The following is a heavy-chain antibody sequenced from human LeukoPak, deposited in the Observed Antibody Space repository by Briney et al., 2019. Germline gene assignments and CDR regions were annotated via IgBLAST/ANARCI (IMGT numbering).Heavy chain of an antibody. Sequence: ASVKVSRKTSGYTFTKYLIHWVRQAPGQGLEWMGTINPQGDITNYAQRFQGKINLTEDTSTSTVYMELSNLTSEDTAVYYCARPSYCVADNCGYWLDPGYSGNRITVSS. J-gene: IGHJ5*02. CDR3: ARPSYCVADNCGYWLDP. CDR2: INPQGDIT. V-gene: IGHV1-46*01. CDR1: GYTFTKYL. D-gene: IGHD2-21*01.